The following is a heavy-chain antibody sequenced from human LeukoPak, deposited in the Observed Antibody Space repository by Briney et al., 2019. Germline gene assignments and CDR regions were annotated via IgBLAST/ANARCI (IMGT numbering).Heavy chain of an antibody. Sequence: PGGSLRLSCAASGFTFSTHGIHWVRQAPGKGLEWVAIIWYDGDNKYYADSVKGRFTIPRDNSKNTVYLQTNSLRAEDTAVYYCAKELASSPGDYWGQGTLVTVSS. CDR2: IWYDGDNK. CDR1: GFTFSTHG. CDR3: AKELASSPGDY. J-gene: IGHJ4*02. D-gene: IGHD3-3*02. V-gene: IGHV3-33*06.